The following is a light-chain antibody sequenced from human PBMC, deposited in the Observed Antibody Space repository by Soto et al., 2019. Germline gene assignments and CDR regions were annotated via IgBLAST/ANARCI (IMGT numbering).Light chain of an antibody. J-gene: IGKJ1*01. CDR1: QGISSY. V-gene: IGKV1-9*01. CDR2: AAS. Sequence: DIQFTQSPSFLSASVGDRVTITWGASQGISSYLAWYQQKPGKAPKLLIYAASTLQSGVPSRFSGSGSGTEFTLTVSSLQPEDFATYYCQQLNSYPRTFGQGTKVDI. CDR3: QQLNSYPRT.